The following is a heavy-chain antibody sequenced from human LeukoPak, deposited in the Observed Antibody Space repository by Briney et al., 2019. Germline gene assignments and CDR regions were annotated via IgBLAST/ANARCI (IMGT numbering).Heavy chain of an antibody. CDR1: GFTVSSNY. CDR2: IYSGGST. CDR3: ARDGRGDLTWIQLWSPFDY. Sequence: PGGPLRLSCAASGFTVSSNYMSWVRQAPGKGLEWVSVIYSGGSTYYGDSVKGRFTISRDNSKNTLYLQMNSLRAEDTAVYYCARDGRGDLTWIQLWSPFDYWGQGTLVTVSS. D-gene: IGHD5-18*01. V-gene: IGHV3-66*02. J-gene: IGHJ4*02.